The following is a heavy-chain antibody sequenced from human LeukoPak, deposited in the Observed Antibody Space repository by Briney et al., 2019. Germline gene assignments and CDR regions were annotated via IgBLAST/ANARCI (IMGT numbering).Heavy chain of an antibody. D-gene: IGHD5-18*01. CDR3: ASLVDTAMVVDY. CDR1: GYSISSGYY. V-gene: IGHV4-38-2*02. Sequence: PSETLSLTCTVSGYSISSGYYWGWIRQPPGKGLEWIGSIYHSGSTYYNPSLKSRVTISVDTSKNQFSLKLSSVTAADTAVYYCASLVDTAMVVDYWGQGTLVTVSS. J-gene: IGHJ4*02. CDR2: IYHSGST.